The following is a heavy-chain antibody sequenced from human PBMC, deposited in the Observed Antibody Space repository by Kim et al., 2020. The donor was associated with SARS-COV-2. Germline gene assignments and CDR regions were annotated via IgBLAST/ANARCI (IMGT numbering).Heavy chain of an antibody. J-gene: IGHJ4*02. V-gene: IGHV3-7*01. CDR3: VRGGGGVDY. D-gene: IGHD3-16*01. Sequence: EKNYGDSVKGRFHISRDNTKNSLYLQMNSLRAEDTALYYCVRGGGGVDYWGQGTLVTVSS. CDR2: EK.